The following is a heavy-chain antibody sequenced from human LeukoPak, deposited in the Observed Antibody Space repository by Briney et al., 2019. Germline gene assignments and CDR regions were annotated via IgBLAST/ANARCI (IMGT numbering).Heavy chain of an antibody. D-gene: IGHD1-26*01. V-gene: IGHV3-13*01. CDR1: GFTFSNHA. Sequence: GGSLRLSCATSGFTFSNHAMHWVRQATGKGLEWVSAIGTAGDTFYPGSVKGRFTISRENAKNSLSLRMNSLRAEDTAVYYCVRQQTPHGNFDYWGQGTLVTVSS. CDR3: VRQQTPHGNFDY. J-gene: IGHJ4*02. CDR2: IGTAGDT.